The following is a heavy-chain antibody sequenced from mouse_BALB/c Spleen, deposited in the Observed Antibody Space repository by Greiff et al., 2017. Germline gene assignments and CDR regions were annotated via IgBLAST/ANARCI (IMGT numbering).Heavy chain of an antibody. CDR3: ARGDGYYGFDY. J-gene: IGHJ2*01. CDR1: GFSLTGYG. D-gene: IGHD2-3*01. CDR2: IWGDGST. Sequence: VQRVESGPGLVAPSQSLSITCTVSGFSLTGYGVNWVRQPPGKGLEWLGMIWGDGSTDYNSALKSRLSISKDNSKSQVFLKMNSLQTDDTARYYCARGDGYYGFDYWGQGTTLTVSS. V-gene: IGHV2-6-7*01.